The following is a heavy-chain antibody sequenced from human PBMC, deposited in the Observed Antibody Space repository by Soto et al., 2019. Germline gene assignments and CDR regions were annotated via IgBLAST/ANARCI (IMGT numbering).Heavy chain of an antibody. CDR1: AGSLSSYY. V-gene: IGHV4-59*01. J-gene: IGHJ4*02. D-gene: IGHD2-2*01. CDR3: ARSGGYDVLLPAGTH. CDR2: IYYSGST. Sequence: QVQLQESGPGLVKPSETLSLTCTVSAGSLSSYYWNWIRQPPGKGLEWIGYIYYSGSTNYNPSLKGRGTISVDTSNNRFSLRLSSVTAADTAVYYCARSGGYDVLLPAGTHWGQGTLVTVSS.